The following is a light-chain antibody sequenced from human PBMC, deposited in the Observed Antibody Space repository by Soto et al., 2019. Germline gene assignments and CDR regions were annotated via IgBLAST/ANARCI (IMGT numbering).Light chain of an antibody. Sequence: DIQMTQSPSILSASVGDRVTITCRASQSINSWLAWYQQKPGKAPKFRIYKASSLESGVPSRFSGSASGTEFTLTISGLQPDDLATYYCQQYNTYRYTFGQGTKLEIK. CDR3: QQYNTYRYT. CDR1: QSINSW. J-gene: IGKJ2*01. V-gene: IGKV1-5*03. CDR2: KAS.